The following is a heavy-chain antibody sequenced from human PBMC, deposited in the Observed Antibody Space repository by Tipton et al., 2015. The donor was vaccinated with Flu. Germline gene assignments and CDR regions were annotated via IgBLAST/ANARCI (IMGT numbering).Heavy chain of an antibody. CDR3: ANGPST. CDR1: AHIFIGYY. Sequence: QVQLVQSGAEVKKTGASVKVSCKAPAHIFIGYYIHWVRQAPGQGLEWLGRINPNSGGTNYAQKFQGRLTLTRDTYINTVYMELSRLRSDDTAEYYCANGPSTWGQGTLVTVSS. V-gene: IGHV1-2*06. CDR2: INPNSGGT. J-gene: IGHJ5*02.